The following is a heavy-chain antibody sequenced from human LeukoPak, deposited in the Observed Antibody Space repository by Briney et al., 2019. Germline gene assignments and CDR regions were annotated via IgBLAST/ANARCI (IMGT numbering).Heavy chain of an antibody. D-gene: IGHD3-3*01. CDR3: AKGDPVYFDFWSGYNEIDY. V-gene: IGHV3-23*01. J-gene: IGHJ4*02. CDR2: ISGSGGST. Sequence: PGGSLRLSCAASGFTFSSYAMSWVRQAPGKGLEWVSAISGSGGSTSYADSVKGRFTISRDNSKNTLYLQMNSLRAEDTAVYYCAKGDPVYFDFWSGYNEIDYWGQGTLVTVSS. CDR1: GFTFSSYA.